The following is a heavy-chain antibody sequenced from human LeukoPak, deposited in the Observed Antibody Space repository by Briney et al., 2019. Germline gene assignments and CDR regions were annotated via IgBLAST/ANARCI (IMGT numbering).Heavy chain of an antibody. J-gene: IGHJ2*01. CDR1: GGSISSYY. D-gene: IGHD3-9*01. CDR3: AGSDILTGYAYFDL. V-gene: IGHV4-38-2*02. Sequence: SETLSLTCTVSGGSISSYYWGWIRQPPGKGLEWIGSIYHSGSTYYNPSLKSRVTISVDTSKNQFSLKLSSVTAADTAVYYCAGSDILTGYAYFDLWGRGTLVTVSS. CDR2: IYHSGST.